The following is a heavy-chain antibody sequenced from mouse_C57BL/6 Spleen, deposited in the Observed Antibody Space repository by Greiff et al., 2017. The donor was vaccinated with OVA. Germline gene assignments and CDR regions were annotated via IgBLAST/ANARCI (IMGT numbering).Heavy chain of an antibody. CDR3: ARKTTGLMDY. Sequence: QVQLQQPGAELVRPGSSVKLSCKASGYTFTSYWMDWVKQRPGQGLEWIGNIYPSDSETHYNQKFKDKATLTVDKSSSTAYMQLSSLTSEDSAVYYCARKTTGLMDYWGQGTSVTVSS. V-gene: IGHV1-61*01. CDR2: IYPSDSET. CDR1: GYTFTSYW. J-gene: IGHJ4*01. D-gene: IGHD2-12*01.